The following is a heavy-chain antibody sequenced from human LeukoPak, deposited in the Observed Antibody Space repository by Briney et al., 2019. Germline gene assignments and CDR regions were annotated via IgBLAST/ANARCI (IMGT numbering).Heavy chain of an antibody. CDR2: LSWNSVSI. CDR3: AKSRGLSDDYYFFDI. V-gene: IGHV3-9*02. D-gene: IGHD3/OR15-3a*01. CDR1: GSEDYA. J-gene: IGHJ3*02. Sequence: PGGSLRLSCVVSGSEDYAMHWVRLAPGKGLEWVSGLSWNSVSIGYADSVKGRFTVSRDNAKRSLFLQMNSLRPEDTALYYCAKSRGLSDDYYFFDIWGQGTMVTVSS.